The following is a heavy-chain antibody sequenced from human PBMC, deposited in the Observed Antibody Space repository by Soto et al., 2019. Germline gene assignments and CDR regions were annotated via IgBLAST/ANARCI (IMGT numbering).Heavy chain of an antibody. V-gene: IGHV4-4*07. D-gene: IGHD6-13*01. CDR2: IYTSGST. Sequence: KPSETLSLTCTVSGGSISSYYWSWIRQPAGKGLEWIGRIYTSGSTNYNPSLKSRVTMSVDTSKNQFSLKLSSVTAADTAVYYCAGQQMALSYYYYYYGMDVWGQGTTVTVYS. CDR3: AGQQMALSYYYYYYGMDV. CDR1: GGSISSYY. J-gene: IGHJ6*02.